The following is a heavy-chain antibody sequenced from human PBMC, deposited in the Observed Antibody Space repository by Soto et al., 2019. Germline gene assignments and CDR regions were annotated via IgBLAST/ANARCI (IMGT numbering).Heavy chain of an antibody. D-gene: IGHD6-13*01. CDR2: IKHDGSVQ. V-gene: IGHV3-7*03. CDR3: ARATDNNAWYRLDL. J-gene: IGHJ5*02. Sequence: GGSLRLSCEASGFTFGGYWMSWVRQAPGKGLGWVADIKHDGSVQYYLDSVKGRVTISRDNAKKLLFLHMNGLRAEDTALYYCARATDNNAWYRLDLWGHGTRVTVSA. CDR1: GFTFGGYW.